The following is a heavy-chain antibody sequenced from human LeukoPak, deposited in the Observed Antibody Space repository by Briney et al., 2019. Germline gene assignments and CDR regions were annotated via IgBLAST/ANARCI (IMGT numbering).Heavy chain of an antibody. CDR1: GFTFSSYS. V-gene: IGHV3-21*01. Sequence: GGSPRLSCAASGFTFSSYSMNWVRQAPGKGLEWDSSVSSSSSYIYYADSVKGRFTISRDNAKNSLYLQMNSLRAEDTAVYYCARDRGSSWYAAFDIWGQGTMVTVSS. D-gene: IGHD6-13*01. J-gene: IGHJ3*02. CDR2: VSSSSSYI. CDR3: ARDRGSSWYAAFDI.